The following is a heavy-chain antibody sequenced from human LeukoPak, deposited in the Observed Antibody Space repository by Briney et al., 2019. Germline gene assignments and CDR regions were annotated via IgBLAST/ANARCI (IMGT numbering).Heavy chain of an antibody. CDR1: GGSISSSSYY. D-gene: IGHD6-13*01. J-gene: IGHJ6*03. CDR3: ARGCPYSSSWYDYYYYYMDV. Sequence: SETLSLTCTVSGGSISSSSYYWGWIRQPPGKGLEWIGSIYYSGSTYYNPSLKSRVTISVDTSKTQFSLKLSSVTAADTAVYYCARGCPYSSSWYDYYYYYMDVWGKGTTVTVSS. V-gene: IGHV4-39*01. CDR2: IYYSGST.